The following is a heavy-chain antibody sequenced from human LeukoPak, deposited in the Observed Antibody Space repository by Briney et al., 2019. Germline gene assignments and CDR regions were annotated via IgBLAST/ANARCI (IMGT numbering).Heavy chain of an antibody. Sequence: GGSLRLTCAASGFTFSSYSMNWVRQAPGKGLEWVSSISSSSSYIYYADSVKGRFTISRDNAKNSLYLQMNSLRAEDTAVYYCARGRGYDWKSFVNWGQGTLVTVSS. D-gene: IGHD5-12*01. V-gene: IGHV3-21*04. CDR1: GFTFSSYS. CDR2: ISSSSSYI. CDR3: ARGRGYDWKSFVN. J-gene: IGHJ4*02.